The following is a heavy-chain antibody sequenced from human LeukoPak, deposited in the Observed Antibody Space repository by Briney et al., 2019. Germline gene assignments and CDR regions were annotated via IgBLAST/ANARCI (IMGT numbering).Heavy chain of an antibody. CDR2: ITTYNGDT. J-gene: IGHJ3*02. D-gene: IGHD6-6*01. V-gene: IGHV1-18*01. Sequence: ASVKVSCKASGYSLTTYGITWVRQAPGQGLEWMGWITTYNGDTNYARKLQGRVTMTTDTSTNTAYMELGSLRPDDTAVYYCARLIEYRTSSRVFDIWGQGTMVTVSS. CDR1: GYSLTTYG. CDR3: ARLIEYRTSSRVFDI.